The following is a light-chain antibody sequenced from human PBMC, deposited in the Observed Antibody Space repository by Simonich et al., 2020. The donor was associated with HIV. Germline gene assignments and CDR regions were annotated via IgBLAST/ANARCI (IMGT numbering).Light chain of an antibody. CDR3: QQYYSTPIT. CDR1: QSILSSSNNKNY. CDR2: WAS. J-gene: IGKJ5*01. Sequence: DIVMTQSPDSLAVSLGERATINSKSSQSILSSSNNKNYLAWYQQKPGQPPKLLIYWASTRESGVPDRFRGSGSVTDFTLTISSLQAEDVAVYYCQQYYSTPITFGQGTRVGIK. V-gene: IGKV4-1*01.